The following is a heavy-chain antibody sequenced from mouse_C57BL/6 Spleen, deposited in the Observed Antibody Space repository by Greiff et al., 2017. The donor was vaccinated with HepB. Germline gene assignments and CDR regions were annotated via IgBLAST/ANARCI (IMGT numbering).Heavy chain of an antibody. Sequence: VQLQQSGPELVKPGASVKISCKASGYSFTDYNMNWVKQSNGKSLEWIGVINPNYGTTSYNQKFKGKATLTVDQSSSTAYMQLNSLTSEDSALYYCARHYGSSPYYYAMDYWGQGTSVTVSS. CDR3: ARHYGSSPYYYAMDY. CDR2: INPNYGTT. CDR1: GYSFTDYN. V-gene: IGHV1-39*01. D-gene: IGHD1-1*01. J-gene: IGHJ4*01.